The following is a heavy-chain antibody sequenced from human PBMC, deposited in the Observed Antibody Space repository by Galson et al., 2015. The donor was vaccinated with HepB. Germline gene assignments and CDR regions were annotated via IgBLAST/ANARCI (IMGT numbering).Heavy chain of an antibody. CDR1: GFSFSSYT. V-gene: IGHV3-21*01. CDR2: INTGSSYI. D-gene: IGHD2-2*01. CDR3: ARGGLYQLLGAFDV. J-gene: IGHJ3*01. Sequence: SLRLSCAASGFSFSSYTMNWVRQAPGKGLEWLSSINTGSSYIYYADSVKGRFTISRDNAKNSLYLQMSSLRAEDTAVYYCARGGLYQLLGAFDVWGRGTMVTVSS.